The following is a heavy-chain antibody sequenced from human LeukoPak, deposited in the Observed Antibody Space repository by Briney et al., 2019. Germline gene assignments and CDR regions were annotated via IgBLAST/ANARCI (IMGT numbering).Heavy chain of an antibody. J-gene: IGHJ5*02. V-gene: IGHV4-31*03. CDR2: IYYSGST. CDR3: ARDPASSSSVNWFDP. CDR1: GGSISSGGYY. D-gene: IGHD6-6*01. Sequence: SQTLSLTCTVSGGSISSGGYYWSWIRQHPGKGLEWIGYIYYSGSTYYNPSLKSRVTISVDTSKNQFSLKLSSVTAADTAVYYCARDPASSSSVNWFDPWGRGTLVTVSS.